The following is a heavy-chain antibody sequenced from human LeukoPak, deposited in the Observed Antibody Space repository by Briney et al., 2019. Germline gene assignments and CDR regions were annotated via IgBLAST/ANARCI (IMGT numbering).Heavy chain of an antibody. CDR2: ISIGSSII. Sequence: GGSLRLSCAASGFSLSIYSMNWVRQAPGKGLEWVSYISIGSSIIYYADSVRGRFTISRDNAKNSLYLQMNSLRAEDTAVYYCARDLITMVRGVIIGADYWGQGTLVTVSS. V-gene: IGHV3-48*04. J-gene: IGHJ4*02. CDR1: GFSLSIYS. D-gene: IGHD3-10*01. CDR3: ARDLITMVRGVIIGADY.